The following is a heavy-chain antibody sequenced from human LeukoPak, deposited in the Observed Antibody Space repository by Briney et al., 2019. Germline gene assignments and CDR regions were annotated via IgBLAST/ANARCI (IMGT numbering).Heavy chain of an antibody. Sequence: SQTLSLTCTVSGGSISSGDYYWSWIRQPPGKGLEWIGYINYSGSTYYNPSLKSRVTISVDTSKTQFSLKLSSVTAADTAVYYCARGGYGGYYYYMDVWGKGTTVTVSS. D-gene: IGHD5-18*01. CDR3: ARGGYGGYYYYMDV. V-gene: IGHV4-30-4*08. CDR1: GGSISSGDYY. CDR2: INYSGST. J-gene: IGHJ6*03.